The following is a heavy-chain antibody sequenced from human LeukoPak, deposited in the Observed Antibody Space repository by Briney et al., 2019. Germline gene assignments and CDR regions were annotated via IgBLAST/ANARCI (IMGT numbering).Heavy chain of an antibody. CDR3: AGDGYKTNWYFDL. Sequence: SETLSLTCTVSGVSISGNYWSWIRQPPGKGLEWIGYIYYSGSTNYNPSLKSRVTISVDTSKNQFSLKLSSVTAADTAVYYCAGDGYKTNWYFDLWGRGTLVTVSS. J-gene: IGHJ2*01. CDR1: GVSISGNY. V-gene: IGHV4-59*01. CDR2: IYYSGST. D-gene: IGHD5-24*01.